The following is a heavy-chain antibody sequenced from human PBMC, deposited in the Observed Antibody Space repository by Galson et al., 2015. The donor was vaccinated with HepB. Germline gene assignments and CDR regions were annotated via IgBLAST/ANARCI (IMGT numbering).Heavy chain of an antibody. D-gene: IGHD1-26*01. CDR2: IYPGDSDT. J-gene: IGHJ6*02. CDR1: GYSFTSYW. V-gene: IGHV5-51*01. CDR3: ARTIVGATSFYYYYGMDV. Sequence: QSGAEVKKPGESLKISCKGSGYSFTSYWIGWVRQMPGKGLEWMGIIYPGDSDTRYSPSFQGQVTISADKSISTAYLQWSSLKASDTAMYYCARTIVGATSFYYYYGMDVWGQGTTVTVSS.